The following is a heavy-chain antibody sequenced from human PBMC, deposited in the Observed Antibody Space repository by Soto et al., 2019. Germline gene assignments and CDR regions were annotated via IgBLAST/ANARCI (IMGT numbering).Heavy chain of an antibody. Sequence: QVQLVESGGGVVQPGRSLRLSCAASGFTFSGYVMHWVRQTPGRGLEWVAFISHDGSNKYYADSAKGRFTISRDNSKNTLYLQMDSLRAEDTAVYYCARDDEGGSECDLAYWGQGIVVTVCS. J-gene: IGHJ4*02. V-gene: IGHV3-30-3*01. D-gene: IGHD1-26*01. CDR3: ARDDEGGSECDLAY. CDR1: GFTFSGYV. CDR2: ISHDGSNK.